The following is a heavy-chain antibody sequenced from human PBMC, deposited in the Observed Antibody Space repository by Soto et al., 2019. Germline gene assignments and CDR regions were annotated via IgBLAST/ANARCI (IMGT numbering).Heavy chain of an antibody. CDR3: ARINGGSPDF. CDR1: GGSMNAHF. V-gene: IGHV4-4*07. CDR2: IYISGTT. J-gene: IGHJ4*02. Sequence: SETLSLTCTVSGGSMNAHFWSWIRQSAGQELEWIGHIYISGTTMYNPSLKSRVTMSVDPPKNQLSLKLTSVTAADTAVYYCARINGGSPDFWGQGTLVTVSS. D-gene: IGHD2-15*01.